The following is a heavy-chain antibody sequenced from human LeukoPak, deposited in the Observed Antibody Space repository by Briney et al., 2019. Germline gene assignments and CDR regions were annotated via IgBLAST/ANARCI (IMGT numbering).Heavy chain of an antibody. D-gene: IGHD5-24*01. V-gene: IGHV3-23*01. CDR2: ISGSGSGGIT. CDR1: GFTFSSSA. Sequence: GGSLRLSCAASGFTFSSSAMSWVRQAPGKGLEWGSNISGSGSGGITYYAASVKGRFTISRDNSKNTLYLQMNSLRAEDTAVYYCAKSGYNRFDYWGQGTLVTVSS. J-gene: IGHJ4*02. CDR3: AKSGYNRFDY.